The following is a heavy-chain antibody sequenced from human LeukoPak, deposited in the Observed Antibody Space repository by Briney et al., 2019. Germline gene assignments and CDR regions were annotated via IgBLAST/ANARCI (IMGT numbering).Heavy chain of an antibody. V-gene: IGHV4-59*08. Sequence: PSETLSLTCTVSGGSISSYYWSWIRQPPGKGLEWIGYIYYSGSTNYNPSLKSRVTISVDTSKNQFSLKLSSVTAADTAVYYCARTGGWSDPDAFDIWGQGTMVTVSS. CDR2: IYYSGST. J-gene: IGHJ3*02. CDR3: ARTGGWSDPDAFDI. CDR1: GGSISSYY. D-gene: IGHD6-19*01.